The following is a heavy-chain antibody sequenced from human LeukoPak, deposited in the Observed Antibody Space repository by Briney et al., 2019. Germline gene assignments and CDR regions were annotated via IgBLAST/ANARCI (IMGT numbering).Heavy chain of an antibody. CDR1: GGSISSDY. Sequence: KSSETLSLTCTVSGGSISSDYWTWIRQPPGKGLEWIGYISNGGSTNYDPSRLSRVTISVDMSKNQVSLKLNSVTAADTAVYYCARYYNRGWYGFDYWGQGALVTVSS. D-gene: IGHD6-19*01. CDR3: ARYYNRGWYGFDY. J-gene: IGHJ4*02. CDR2: ISNGGST. V-gene: IGHV4-59*01.